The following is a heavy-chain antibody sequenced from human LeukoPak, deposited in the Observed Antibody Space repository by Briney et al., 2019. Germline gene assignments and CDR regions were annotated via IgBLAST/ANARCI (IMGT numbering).Heavy chain of an antibody. J-gene: IGHJ3*02. D-gene: IGHD6-13*01. V-gene: IGHV4-61*02. Sequence: SETLSLTCTVSGGSISSGSYYWSWIRQPAGKGLEWIGRIYTSGSTNYNPSLKSRVTISVDTSKNQFSLKLSSVTAADTAVYYCARVEQLARLDAFDIWGQGTMVTVSS. CDR2: IYTSGST. CDR3: ARVEQLARLDAFDI. CDR1: GGSISSGSYY.